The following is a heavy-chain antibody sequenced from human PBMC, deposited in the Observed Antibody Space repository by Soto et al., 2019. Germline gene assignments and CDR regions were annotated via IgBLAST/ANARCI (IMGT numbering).Heavy chain of an antibody. D-gene: IGHD5-12*01. V-gene: IGHV3-23*01. Sequence: GGSLSLSCVVSGIHFIDAWMNWVRQAPGKGLEWVSVISGSDSSTYYADSVKGRFTISRDNSKNTLYVQMNSLRAEDTAIYYCAKAISGYNDPLDHWGQGTRVTVSS. CDR1: GIHFIDAW. CDR2: ISGSDSST. J-gene: IGHJ4*02. CDR3: AKAISGYNDPLDH.